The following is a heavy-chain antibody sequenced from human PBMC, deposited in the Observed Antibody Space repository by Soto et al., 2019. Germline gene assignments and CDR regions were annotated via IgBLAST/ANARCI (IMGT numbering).Heavy chain of an antibody. CDR2: ISYSGRT. J-gene: IGHJ2*01. D-gene: IGHD3-10*01. V-gene: IGHV4-59*01. CDR3: AGGPGVWYFGL. CDR1: GGSISSDY. Sequence: QVQPQGSCPGLVKPSKTLSLTCTVSGGSISSDYWSWIRQPPGKGLEWIGYISYSGRTNYDPSLKSRVTISVDTSKNEISLNMSSVLAADTAVYYCAGGPGVWYFGLWGRGTVVTVS.